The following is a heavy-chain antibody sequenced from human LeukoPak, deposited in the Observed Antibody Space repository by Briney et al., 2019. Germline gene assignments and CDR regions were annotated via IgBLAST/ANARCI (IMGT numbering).Heavy chain of an antibody. CDR2: IIPIFGTA. CDR3: ARDQGYRYGYGDFDY. D-gene: IGHD5-18*01. J-gene: IGHJ4*02. Sequence: SVKVSFKASGGTFRIYAISWVRQAPGQGLEWMGGIIPIFGTANYAQKFQGRVTITADESTSTAYMELSSLRSEDTAVYYCARDQGYRYGYGDFDYWGQGTLVTVSS. CDR1: GGTFRIYA. V-gene: IGHV1-69*13.